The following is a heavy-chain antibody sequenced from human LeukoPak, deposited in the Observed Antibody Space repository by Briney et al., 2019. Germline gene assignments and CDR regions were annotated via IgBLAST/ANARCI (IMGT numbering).Heavy chain of an antibody. D-gene: IGHD2-15*01. Sequence: PSETLSLTCTVSGGSITNYYWNWIRQPPGKGLEWIGYVFHIGETSYNPSLKSRIIISVDTSKNQFSLTLSSVTAADTAVYYCARGGIVVVVAATGWFDPWGQGTPVTVSS. J-gene: IGHJ5*02. CDR2: VFHIGET. CDR3: ARGGIVVVVAATGWFDP. CDR1: GGSITNYY. V-gene: IGHV4-59*08.